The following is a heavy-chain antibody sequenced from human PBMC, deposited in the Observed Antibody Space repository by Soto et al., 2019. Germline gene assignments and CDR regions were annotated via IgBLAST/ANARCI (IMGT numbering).Heavy chain of an antibody. V-gene: IGHV3-30*04. CDR2: ISYDGSNK. CDR3: AKDFYGDYLDY. D-gene: IGHD4-17*01. J-gene: IGHJ4*02. CDR1: GFTFSSYA. Sequence: GGSLRLSCAASGFTFSSYAMHWVRQAPGKGLEWVAVISYDGSNKYYADSVKGRFTISRDNSKNTLYLQMNSLRAEDTAVYYCAKDFYGDYLDYWGQGTLVTVSS.